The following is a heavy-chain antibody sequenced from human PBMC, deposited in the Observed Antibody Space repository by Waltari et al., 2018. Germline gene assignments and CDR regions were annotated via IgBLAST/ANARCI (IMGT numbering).Heavy chain of an antibody. J-gene: IGHJ4*02. V-gene: IGHV1-3*03. CDR2: INAGNGNT. D-gene: IGHD2-21*01. CDR3: AREAYCGGDCYGDYYFDY. Sequence: QVQLVQSGAEVKKPGASVKVSCKASGYTFTSYAMPWVRQAPGQRLEWMGWINAGNGNTKYSQEFQGRVTITRDTSASTAYMELSSLRSEDMAVYYCAREAYCGGDCYGDYYFDYWGQGTLVTVSS. CDR1: GYTFTSYA.